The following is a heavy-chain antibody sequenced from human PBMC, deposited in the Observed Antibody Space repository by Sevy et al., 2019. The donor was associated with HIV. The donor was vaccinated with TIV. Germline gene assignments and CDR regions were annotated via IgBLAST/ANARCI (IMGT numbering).Heavy chain of an antibody. Sequence: GGSLRLSCAASGFTFSSYAMSWVRQAPGKGLEWVSAISGSGGSTYYADSVKGRFTISRDNSKNTLYLQMNSLRAEDTAVYYCATYRCSGGSCYRLNAFDIWGQGTMVTVSS. CDR1: GFTFSSYA. D-gene: IGHD2-15*01. V-gene: IGHV3-23*01. CDR2: ISGSGGST. CDR3: ATYRCSGGSCYRLNAFDI. J-gene: IGHJ3*02.